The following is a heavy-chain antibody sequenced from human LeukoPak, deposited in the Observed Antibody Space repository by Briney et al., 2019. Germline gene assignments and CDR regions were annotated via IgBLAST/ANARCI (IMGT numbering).Heavy chain of an antibody. CDR2: IYTSGRT. V-gene: IGHV4-4*07. J-gene: IGHJ3*01. Sequence: SETLSLTCTVSGGSISTYYFRWIRQPAGKGLEWIGHIYTSGRTDYNPSLKSRVTMSVDTSKNQFSLKLSSVTAADTAVNYCARDRDCTSTSCHSDAFDVGGQATLVTVSS. CDR1: GGSISTYY. D-gene: IGHD2-2*01. CDR3: ARDRDCTSTSCHSDAFDV.